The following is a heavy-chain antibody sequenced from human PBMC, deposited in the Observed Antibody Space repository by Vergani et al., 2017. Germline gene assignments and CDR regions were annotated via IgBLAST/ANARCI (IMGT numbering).Heavy chain of an antibody. Sequence: QVQLVQSGAEVKKPGASVKVSCKASGYTFTSYGISWVRQAPGQGLEWMGWISAYNGNTHNAQKLQGRVTLTKETPTSTAYMEMRSLRADDTAVYYCARQRWLTEPLDYWGQGTQVTVSS. V-gene: IGHV1-18*04. J-gene: IGHJ4*02. D-gene: IGHD5-24*01. CDR3: ARQRWLTEPLDY. CDR2: ISAYNGNT. CDR1: GYTFTSYG.